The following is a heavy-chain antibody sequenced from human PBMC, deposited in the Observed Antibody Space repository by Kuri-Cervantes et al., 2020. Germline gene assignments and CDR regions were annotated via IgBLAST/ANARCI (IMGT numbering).Heavy chain of an antibody. D-gene: IGHD6-13*01. CDR1: GGSISSGDYY. Sequence: SETLSLTCTVSGGSISSGDYYWSWIRQPPGKGLEWIGYIYYSGSTYYNPSLKSRVTISVDTSKNQFSLKLSSVTAADTAVYYCAKDSGYSSSWYVDWGQGTLVTVSS. CDR2: IYYSGST. CDR3: AKDSGYSSSWYVD. V-gene: IGHV4-30-4*01. J-gene: IGHJ4*02.